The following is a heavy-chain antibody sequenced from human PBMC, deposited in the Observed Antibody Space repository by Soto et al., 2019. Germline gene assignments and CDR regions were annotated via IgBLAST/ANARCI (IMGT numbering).Heavy chain of an antibody. J-gene: IGHJ6*03. D-gene: IGHD2-15*01. V-gene: IGHV4-59*01. CDR2: IYYSGST. CDR3: ARTTKGYCSGGSCLHSERYYYYYMDV. Sequence: SETLSLTCTVSGGSISSYYWSWIRQPPGKGLEWIGYIYYSGSTNYNPSLKSRVTISVDTSKNQFSLKLSSVTAADTAVYYCARTTKGYCSGGSCLHSERYYYYYMDVWGKGTTVTVSS. CDR1: GGSISSYY.